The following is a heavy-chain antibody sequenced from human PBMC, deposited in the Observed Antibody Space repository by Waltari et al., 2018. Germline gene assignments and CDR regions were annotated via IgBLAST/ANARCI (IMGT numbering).Heavy chain of an antibody. J-gene: IGHJ4*02. CDR3: ARDPSSSSYGDDY. V-gene: IGHV1-3*01. D-gene: IGHD6-13*01. Sequence: KFQGRVTITRDTSASTAYMELSSLRSEDTAVYYCARDPSSSSYGDDYWGQGTLVTVSS.